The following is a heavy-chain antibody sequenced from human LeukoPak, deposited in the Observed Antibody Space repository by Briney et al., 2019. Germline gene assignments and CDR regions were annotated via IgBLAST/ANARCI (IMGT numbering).Heavy chain of an antibody. J-gene: IGHJ4*02. V-gene: IGHV4-59*08. CDR3: ARHGARTYYYDSSGTY. CDR1: GGSISSYY. Sequence: PSETLSLTCTVSGGSISSYYWSWIRQPPGKGLEWIGYIYYSGSTNYNPSLKSRVTISVDTSKNQFSLKLSSVTAADTAVYYCARHGARTYYYDSSGTYWGQGTLVTVSS. CDR2: IYYSGST. D-gene: IGHD3-22*01.